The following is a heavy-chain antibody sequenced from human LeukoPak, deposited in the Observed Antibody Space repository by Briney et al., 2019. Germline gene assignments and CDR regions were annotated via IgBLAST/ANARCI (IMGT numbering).Heavy chain of an antibody. CDR2: IWYDASNK. Sequence: GGSLRLSCAASGFTFSSFGMHWVRQAPGKGLEWVAVIWYDASNKYYADSVKDRFTISRDNSKNTLYLQMNSLRAEDTAVYYCARDRGYTYGHPFDYWGQGTLVTVSS. CDR3: ARDRGYTYGHPFDY. J-gene: IGHJ4*02. CDR1: GFTFSSFG. D-gene: IGHD5-18*01. V-gene: IGHV3-33*01.